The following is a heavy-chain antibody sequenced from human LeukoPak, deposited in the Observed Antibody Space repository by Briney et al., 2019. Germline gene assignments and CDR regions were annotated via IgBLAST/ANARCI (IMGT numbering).Heavy chain of an antibody. CDR2: ITSSGAYI. V-gene: IGHV3-21*01. Sequence: GGSLRLSCAASGFTFSSYSISWGRQAPGKGLEWVSSITSSGAYIDYADSVKDRFTISRDNAKNSLYLQMNSLRAEDTAVYYCARVTFGATTNNYYLYHMDVWGKGPSVTVSS. CDR3: ARVTFGATTNNYYLYHMDV. D-gene: IGHD5-24*01. J-gene: IGHJ6*03. CDR1: GFTFSSYS.